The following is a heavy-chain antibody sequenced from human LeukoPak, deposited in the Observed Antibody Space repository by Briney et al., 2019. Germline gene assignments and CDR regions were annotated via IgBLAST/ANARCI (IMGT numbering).Heavy chain of an antibody. CDR1: GFTFSDYY. CDR3: ASQYKTVTTYY. D-gene: IGHD4-17*01. V-gene: IGHV3-11*01. J-gene: IGHJ4*02. Sequence: GGSLRLSCAASGFTFSDYYMSRIRQAPGKGLEWVSYISSSGSTIYYADSVKGRFTISRDNAKNSLYLQMNSLRAEDTAVYYCASQYKTVTTYYWGQGTLVTVSS. CDR2: ISSSGSTI.